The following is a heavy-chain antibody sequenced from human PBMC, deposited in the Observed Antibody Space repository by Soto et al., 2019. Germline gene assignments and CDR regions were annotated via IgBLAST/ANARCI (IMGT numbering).Heavy chain of an antibody. Sequence: ASVKVSCKASGFTFTSSAVQWVRQARGQRLEWIGWIVVGSGNTNYAQKFQERVTITRDMSTSTAYMELSSLRSEDTAVYYCAAVLDDILTGYSNYFDYWGQGTLVTVSS. V-gene: IGHV1-58*01. CDR1: GFTFTSSA. CDR3: AAVLDDILTGYSNYFDY. D-gene: IGHD3-9*01. J-gene: IGHJ4*02. CDR2: IVVGSGNT.